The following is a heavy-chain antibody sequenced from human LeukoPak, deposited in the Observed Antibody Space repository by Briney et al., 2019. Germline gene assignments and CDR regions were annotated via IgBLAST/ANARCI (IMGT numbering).Heavy chain of an antibody. J-gene: IGHJ4*02. D-gene: IGHD1-1*01. CDR2: IKQDGSEK. CDR1: GFTFSSYW. CDR3: AREALYARNDVRAEFDY. V-gene: IGHV3-7*01. Sequence: PGGPLRLSCAASGFTFSSYWMSWVRQAPGKGLEWVANIKQDGSEKYYVDSVKGRFTISRDNAKNSLYLQMNSLRAEDTAVYYCAREALYARNDVRAEFDYWGQGTLVTVSS.